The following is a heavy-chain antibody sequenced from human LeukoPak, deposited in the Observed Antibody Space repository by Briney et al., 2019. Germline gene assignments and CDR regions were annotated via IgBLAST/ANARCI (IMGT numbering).Heavy chain of an antibody. V-gene: IGHV3-23*01. CDR1: GFTFSSYA. CDR2: ISGSGGST. CDR3: AKDKSYYYDSGSYGLDY. Sequence: GGSLRLSCAASGFTFSSYAMSWVRQAPGRGLEWVSAISGSGGSTYYADSVKGRFTISRDNSKNTLYLQMNSLRAEDTAVYYCAKDKSYYYDSGSYGLDYWGQGTLVTVSS. D-gene: IGHD3-10*01. J-gene: IGHJ4*02.